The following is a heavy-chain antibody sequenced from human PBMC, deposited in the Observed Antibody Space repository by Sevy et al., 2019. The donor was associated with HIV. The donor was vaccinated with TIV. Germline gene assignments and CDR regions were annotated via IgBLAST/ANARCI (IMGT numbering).Heavy chain of an antibody. CDR2: IIPIFGTA. V-gene: IGHV1-69*13. J-gene: IGHJ4*02. Sequence: ASVKVSCKASGGTFSSYAISWVRQAPGQGLEWMGGIIPIFGTANYAQKFQGRVTITADESTSKAKMELSSLRSEDTAVYYCARGNHCSGGSCQLRPFDYWGQGTLVTVSS. CDR1: GGTFSSYA. D-gene: IGHD2-15*01. CDR3: ARGNHCSGGSCQLRPFDY.